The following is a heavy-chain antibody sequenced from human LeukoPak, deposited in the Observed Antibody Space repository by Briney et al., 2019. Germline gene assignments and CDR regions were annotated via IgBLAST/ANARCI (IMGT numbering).Heavy chain of an antibody. D-gene: IGHD3-10*01. V-gene: IGHV3-48*01. CDR2: KSSISRTT. Sequence: GGSLRLSCAGSGFIFSSYSMTWVRQAPGKGLEWISYKSSISRTTHYADSVQGRFTLSRDNGKNSLYLQMNSLRAEDTAIYYCAKGKYYSGWGQGTLVIVSS. CDR1: GFIFSSYS. CDR3: AKGKYYSG. J-gene: IGHJ4*02.